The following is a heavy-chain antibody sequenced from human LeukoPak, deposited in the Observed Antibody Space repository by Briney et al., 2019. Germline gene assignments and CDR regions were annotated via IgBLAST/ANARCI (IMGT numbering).Heavy chain of an antibody. D-gene: IGHD7-27*01. V-gene: IGHV4-39*07. CDR3: ARRVSNWGSLDY. Sequence: SETLSLTCTVSGGSISSSSYYWGWIRQPPGKGLEWIGSIYYSGSTYYNPSLKSRVTISVDTSKNQFSLKLSSVTAADTAVYYCARRVSNWGSLDYWGQGTLVTVS. CDR2: IYYSGST. J-gene: IGHJ4*02. CDR1: GGSISSSSYY.